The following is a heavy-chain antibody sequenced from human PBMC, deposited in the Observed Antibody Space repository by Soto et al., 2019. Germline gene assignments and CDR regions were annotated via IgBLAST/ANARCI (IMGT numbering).Heavy chain of an antibody. J-gene: IGHJ6*02. D-gene: IGHD3-3*01. CDR2: ISSSSSYT. Sequence: GGSLRLSCAASGFTFSDYYMSWIRQAPGKGLECVSYISSSSSYTNYADSVKGRFTISRDNAKNSLYLQMNSLRAEDTAVYYCARVFAGDSEWLNYYYRMDVWGQGTTVTVSS. CDR3: ARVFAGDSEWLNYYYRMDV. CDR1: GFTFSDYY. V-gene: IGHV3-11*05.